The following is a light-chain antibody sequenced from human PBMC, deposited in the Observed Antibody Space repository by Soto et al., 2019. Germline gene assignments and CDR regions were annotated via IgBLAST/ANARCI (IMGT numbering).Light chain of an antibody. CDR3: QHPFNWPGT. CDR2: DAS. J-gene: IGKJ2*01. CDR1: HSVSIF. V-gene: IGKV3-11*01. Sequence: EIVLTQSPPTPSLSPGERATLSCRPSHSVSIFLAWYQQKLGQPPRLLIYDASNRATDVPARFSGSGSGTDFTLTSSSLARADSAVYYCQHPFNWPGTFGQGTKLEIK.